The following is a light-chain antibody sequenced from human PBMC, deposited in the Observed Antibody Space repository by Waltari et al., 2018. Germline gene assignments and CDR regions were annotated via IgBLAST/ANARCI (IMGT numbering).Light chain of an antibody. V-gene: IGLV3-1*01. CDR1: KLGDKY. J-gene: IGLJ1*01. Sequence: SYELTQPPSVSVSPGQTASITCSGDKLGDKYACWYQQKPGQSPVLVIYQDSQRPSGIPERFSGSNSGNTATLTISGTQAMDEADYYCQAGDSSTLYVFGTGTKVTVL. CDR2: QDS. CDR3: QAGDSSTLYV.